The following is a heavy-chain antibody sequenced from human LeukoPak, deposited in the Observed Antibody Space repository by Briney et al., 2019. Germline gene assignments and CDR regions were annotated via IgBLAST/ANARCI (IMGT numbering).Heavy chain of an antibody. CDR3: ATYDQQLAFDN. J-gene: IGHJ4*02. D-gene: IGHD6-13*01. CDR1: GGSMSSYY. V-gene: IGHV4-4*07. CDR2: MYTSGST. Sequence: SETLSLTCTVSGGSMSSYYWSWVRQPAGKGLEWIGRMYTSGSTNYNPSLESRVTMSIDTSKKHFSLNLDSATAADTAVYYCATYDQQLAFDNWGQGSLVTVSS.